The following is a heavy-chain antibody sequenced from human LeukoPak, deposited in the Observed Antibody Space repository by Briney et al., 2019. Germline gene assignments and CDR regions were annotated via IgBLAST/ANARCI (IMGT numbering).Heavy chain of an antibody. CDR2: ISAYNGNT. J-gene: IGHJ4*02. CDR3: ARSDYYYDSSGPVWDFDY. V-gene: IGHV1-18*01. D-gene: IGHD3-22*01. CDR1: GYTFTSYG. Sequence: ASVKVSCKASGYTFTSYGISWVRQAPGQGLEWMGWISAYNGNTNYAQKLQGRVTMTTDTSTSTAYMEQRSLRSDDTAVYYCARSDYYYDSSGPVWDFDYWGQGTLVTVSS.